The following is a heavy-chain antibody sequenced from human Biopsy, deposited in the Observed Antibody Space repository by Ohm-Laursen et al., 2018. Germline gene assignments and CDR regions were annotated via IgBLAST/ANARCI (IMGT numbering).Heavy chain of an antibody. Sequence: SLRLSCSASGFTFRSYGMHWVRQAPGKGLEWVAVLWYDGTNKYYADSVKGRFTISRDNSKNTLYLQMNSLRAEDTAMYYCARPTNARAGGAPFDIWGQGTMVTVSS. CDR2: LWYDGTNK. D-gene: IGHD1-1*01. J-gene: IGHJ3*02. CDR3: ARPTNARAGGAPFDI. CDR1: GFTFRSYG. V-gene: IGHV3-33*08.